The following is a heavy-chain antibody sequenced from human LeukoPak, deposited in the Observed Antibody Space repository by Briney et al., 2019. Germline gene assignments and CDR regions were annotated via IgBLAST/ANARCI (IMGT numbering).Heavy chain of an antibody. CDR3: ARADYYGSGSYLYYMDV. J-gene: IGHJ6*03. Sequence: GGSLRLSCAASGFSFSSYSMHWVRQAPGKGLEWVAIISDDGSYKSYADSVKGRFTISRDNSKNTLYLQMNSLRSEDTAVYYCARADYYGSGSYLYYMDVWGKGTTVTVSS. D-gene: IGHD3-10*01. CDR2: ISDDGSYK. V-gene: IGHV3-30*04. CDR1: GFSFSSYS.